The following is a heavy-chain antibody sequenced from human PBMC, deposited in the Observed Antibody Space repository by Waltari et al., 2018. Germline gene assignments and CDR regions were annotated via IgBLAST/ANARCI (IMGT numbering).Heavy chain of an antibody. Sequence: QVHLQQWGAGLLKPSETLSLTCAVYGDSLSHYYWNWIRQPPGRGLEWIGEINYRGDTNSNPSLKSRVTISVDTSKNQFSLKLSSVTAADTAVYYCARRPIQLWLQDYFDYWGQGTLVTVSS. V-gene: IGHV4-34*02. D-gene: IGHD5-18*01. CDR2: INYRGDT. CDR1: GDSLSHYY. CDR3: ARRPIQLWLQDYFDY. J-gene: IGHJ4*02.